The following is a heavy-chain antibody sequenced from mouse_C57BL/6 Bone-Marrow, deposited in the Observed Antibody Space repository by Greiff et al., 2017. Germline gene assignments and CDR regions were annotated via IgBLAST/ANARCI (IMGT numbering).Heavy chain of an antibody. V-gene: IGHV1-26*01. Sequence: EVQLQQSGPELVKPGASVKISCKASGYTFTDYYMNWVKQSHGKSLEWIGDINPNNGGTSYNQRFKGKATLTVDKSSSTAYMELRSLTSEDSAFYYCARRGGTGTLDYWGQGTTLTVSS. CDR3: ARRGGTGTLDY. D-gene: IGHD4-1*01. CDR2: INPNNGGT. J-gene: IGHJ2*01. CDR1: GYTFTDYY.